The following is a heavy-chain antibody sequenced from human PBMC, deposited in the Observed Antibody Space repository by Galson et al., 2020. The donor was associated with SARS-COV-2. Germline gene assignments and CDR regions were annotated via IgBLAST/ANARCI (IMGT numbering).Heavy chain of an antibody. J-gene: IGHJ6*02. CDR2: ISAYNGNT. CDR3: ARAIQLWPDHYDSSGYPYYYYCMDV. Sequence: ASVKVSCKASGYTFTSYGISWVRQAPGQGLEWMGWISAYNGNTNYAQKLQGRVTMTTDTSTSTAYMELRSLRSDDTAVYYCARAIQLWPDHYDSSGYPYYYYCMDVWGQGTTVTVSS. V-gene: IGHV1-18*01. CDR1: GYTFTSYG. D-gene: IGHD3-22*01.